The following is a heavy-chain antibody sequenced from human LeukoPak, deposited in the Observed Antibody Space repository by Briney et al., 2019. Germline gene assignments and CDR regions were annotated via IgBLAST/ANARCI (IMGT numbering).Heavy chain of an antibody. CDR1: GYTFTAYY. J-gene: IGHJ4*02. V-gene: IGHV1-2*02. CDR3: ARAYTSPNGPY. D-gene: IGHD3-16*01. Sequence: GASVKVSCKASGYTFTAYYMHWVRQAPGQGLEWMGWINPNSGGTNYAQKFQGRVTMTRDTSISTAYMELNRLRSDDTAMYYCARAYTSPNGPYWGQGTLVTVSS. CDR2: INPNSGGT.